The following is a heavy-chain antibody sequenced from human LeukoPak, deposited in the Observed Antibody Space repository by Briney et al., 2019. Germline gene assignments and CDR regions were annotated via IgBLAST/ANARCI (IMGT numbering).Heavy chain of an antibody. V-gene: IGHV4-38-2*02. CDR2: IYHRGST. CDR1: GYSISSGYY. J-gene: IGHJ4*02. CDR3: AGADFWSGYYTGGFDY. Sequence: SETLSLTCTVSGYSISSGYYWGWIRQPPGKGLEWIGSIYHRGSTYYNPSLKSRVTISVDTSKNQFSLKLSSVTAADTAVYYCAGADFWSGYYTGGFDYWGQGTLVTVSS. D-gene: IGHD3-3*01.